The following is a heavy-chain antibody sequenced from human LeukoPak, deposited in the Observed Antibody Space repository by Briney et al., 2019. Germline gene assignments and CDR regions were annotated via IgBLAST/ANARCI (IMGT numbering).Heavy chain of an antibody. V-gene: IGHV3-21*01. CDR2: ISSSSSYI. CDR1: GFTFSSYS. Sequence: PGGSLRLSCAASGFTFSSYSMNWVRQAPGKGLEWVSSISSSSSYIYYADSVKGRFTISRDNAKNSLYLQMNSLRAEDTAVYYCVRDTLRYCSSTSCHPDVWGQGTTVTVSS. D-gene: IGHD2-2*01. J-gene: IGHJ6*02. CDR3: VRDTLRYCSSTSCHPDV.